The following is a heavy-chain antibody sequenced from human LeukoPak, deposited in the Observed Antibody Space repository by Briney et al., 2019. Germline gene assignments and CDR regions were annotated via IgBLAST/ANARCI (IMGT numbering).Heavy chain of an antibody. CDR2: IYTSGST. CDR1: GGSISSGSYY. CDR3: ARDLEMAFDY. J-gene: IGHJ4*02. V-gene: IGHV4-61*02. Sequence: SETLSLTCTISGGSISSGSYYWSWIRQPAGKGLEWIGRIYTSGSTNYNPSLKSRVTISVDTSKNQFPLKLSSVTAADTAVYYCARDLEMAFDYWGRGTLVTVSS. D-gene: IGHD5-24*01.